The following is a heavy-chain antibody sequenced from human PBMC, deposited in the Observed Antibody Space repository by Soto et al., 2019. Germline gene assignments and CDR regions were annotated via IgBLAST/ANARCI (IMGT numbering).Heavy chain of an antibody. Sequence: ASVKVSCKASGYSFTSLDVNWVRQTAGQGLEWMGWMEPSTGRTGYAQKFQGRVTMTRDTSINTAYMELTTLTSDDTAFYYCARGVSAGVDYWGQGTLVTVS. CDR3: ARGVSAGVDY. D-gene: IGHD1-26*01. CDR2: MEPSTGRT. CDR1: GYSFTSLD. J-gene: IGHJ4*02. V-gene: IGHV1-8*01.